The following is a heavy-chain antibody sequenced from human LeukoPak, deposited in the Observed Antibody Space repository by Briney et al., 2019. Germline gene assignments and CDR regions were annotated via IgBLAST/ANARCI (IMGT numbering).Heavy chain of an antibody. Sequence: SETLSLTCAVYGGSLSNYYWSWIRQPPGKGLEWIGEINHSGSTNYNPSLKSRVTISVDMSKNQFSLELSFVTAADTAVYYCARGPASGSNFAWFDPWGQGTLVTVSS. J-gene: IGHJ5*02. CDR1: GGSLSNYY. CDR2: INHSGST. V-gene: IGHV4-34*01. D-gene: IGHD3-10*01. CDR3: ARGPASGSNFAWFDP.